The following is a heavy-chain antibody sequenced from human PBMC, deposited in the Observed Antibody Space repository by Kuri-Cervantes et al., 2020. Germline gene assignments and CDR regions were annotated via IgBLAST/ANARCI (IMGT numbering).Heavy chain of an antibody. Sequence: LSLTCAASGFTFSSYAMSWVRQAPGKGLEWVANIKQDGSEKYYVDSVKGRFTISRDNAKNSLYLQMNSLRAEDTAVYYCARAEIDFWSGYDNAFDIWGQGTMVTVSS. D-gene: IGHD3-3*01. CDR2: IKQDGSEK. V-gene: IGHV3-7*01. CDR3: ARAEIDFWSGYDNAFDI. J-gene: IGHJ3*02. CDR1: GFTFSSYA.